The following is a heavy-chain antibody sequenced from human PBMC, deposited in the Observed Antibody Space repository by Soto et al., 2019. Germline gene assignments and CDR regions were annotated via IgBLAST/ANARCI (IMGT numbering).Heavy chain of an antibody. D-gene: IGHD2-15*01. CDR3: AKDDPIYCSGGSCYSFDY. CDR1: GFTFSSYA. J-gene: IGHJ4*02. V-gene: IGHV3-23*01. CDR2: ISGSGGST. Sequence: EVQLLESGGGLVQPGGSLRLSCAASGFTFSSYAMSWVRQAPGKGLEWVSAISGSGGSTYYADSVKGRFTISRDNSKNTLYLQMNSLRAEDTAVYYCAKDDPIYCSGGSCYSFDYWGQGTLVTVSS.